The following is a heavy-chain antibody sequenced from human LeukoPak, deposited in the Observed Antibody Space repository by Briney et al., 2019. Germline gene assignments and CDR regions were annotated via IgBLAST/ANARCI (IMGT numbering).Heavy chain of an antibody. V-gene: IGHV4-39*07. D-gene: IGHD2-15*01. CDR3: ARVGRGSKGYCSGGSCYTAFDY. CDR2: IYYSGST. Sequence: PSETLSLTCTVSGGSISSGTYYWGWIRQPPGKGLEWIGSIYYSGSTYYNPSLKSRVTISVDTSKNQFSLKLSSVTAADTAVYYCARVGRGSKGYCSGGSCYTAFDYWGQGTLVTVSS. J-gene: IGHJ4*02. CDR1: GGSISSGTYY.